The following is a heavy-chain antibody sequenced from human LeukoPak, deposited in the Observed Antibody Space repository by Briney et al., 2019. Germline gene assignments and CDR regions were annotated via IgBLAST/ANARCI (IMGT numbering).Heavy chain of an antibody. D-gene: IGHD2-2*01. Sequence: SETLSLTCTVSGGSISSYYWSWIRQPPGKGLEWIGYIYYSGSTNYNPSLKSRVTISVDTSKNQFSLKLSSVTAADTAVYYCAATVDCSSTSCYASTYYYYGMDVWGQGTTVTVSS. CDR1: GGSISSYY. V-gene: IGHV4-59*01. CDR2: IYYSGST. CDR3: AATVDCSSTSCYASTYYYYGMDV. J-gene: IGHJ6*02.